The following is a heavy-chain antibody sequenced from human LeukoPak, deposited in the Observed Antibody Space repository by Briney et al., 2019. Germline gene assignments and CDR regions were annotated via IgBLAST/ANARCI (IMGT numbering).Heavy chain of an antibody. V-gene: IGHV3-21*01. Sequence: GGSPRLSCAASGFTFSSYSMIWVRQAPGKGLEWVSFISSTGGHIYYADSVKGRFTISRDNAKSSLFLQMNSLRAEDTAVYYCARGRGNYYDSSSFYYYYMDVWGKGTTVTVSS. J-gene: IGHJ6*03. D-gene: IGHD3-22*01. CDR3: ARGRGNYYDSSSFYYYYMDV. CDR1: GFTFSSYS. CDR2: ISSTGGHI.